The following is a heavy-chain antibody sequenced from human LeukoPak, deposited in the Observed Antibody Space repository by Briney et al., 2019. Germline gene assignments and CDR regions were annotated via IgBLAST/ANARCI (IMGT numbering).Heavy chain of an antibody. J-gene: IGHJ4*02. V-gene: IGHV3-74*01. D-gene: IGHD6-25*01. CDR1: GFDFSSNW. Sequence: QSGGSLRLSCAASGFDFSSNWMHWVRHAPGQGLVWVSRIKGDGISTNYADSVKGRFAISRDNAKKSLYLQINTLRAEDTAVYYCVRGPHIAATSYWGQGTLVTVSS. CDR2: IKGDGIST. CDR3: VRGPHIAATSY.